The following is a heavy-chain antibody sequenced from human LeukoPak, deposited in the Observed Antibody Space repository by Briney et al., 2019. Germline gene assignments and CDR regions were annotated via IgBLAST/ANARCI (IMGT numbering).Heavy chain of an antibody. CDR2: IYPDDSVT. D-gene: IGHD3-10*01. V-gene: IGHV5-51*01. CDR3: ARPRNFASGNSPFDY. CDR1: GYSFTNYW. Sequence: GESLKISCKGSGYSFTNYWIGWVRQMPGKGLEWMGIIYPDDSVTRYSPSFQGQVTFSADKSISTAYLQWSSLKASDTAMYYCARPRNFASGNSPFDYWGQGTLVTVSS. J-gene: IGHJ4*02.